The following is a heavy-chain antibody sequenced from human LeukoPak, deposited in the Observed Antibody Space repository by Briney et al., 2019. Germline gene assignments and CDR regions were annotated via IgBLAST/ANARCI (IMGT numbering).Heavy chain of an antibody. Sequence: PGGSLRLSCAASGFTFSSYAMHWVRQAPGKGLEWVSSISSSSSYIYYADSVKGRFTISRDNAKNSLYLQMNSLRAEDTAVYYCARGAPSLMVVAATPDYWGQGTLVTVSS. J-gene: IGHJ4*02. CDR2: ISSSSSYI. D-gene: IGHD2-15*01. CDR1: GFTFSSYA. V-gene: IGHV3-21*01. CDR3: ARGAPSLMVVAATPDY.